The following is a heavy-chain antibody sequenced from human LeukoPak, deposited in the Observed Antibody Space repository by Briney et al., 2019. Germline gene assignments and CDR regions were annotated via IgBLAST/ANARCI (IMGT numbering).Heavy chain of an antibody. V-gene: IGHV4-59*12. CDR2: IYYTGST. D-gene: IGHD3-22*01. CDR1: GGSISSYY. Sequence: ASETLSLTCTVSGGSISSYYWSWIRQPPGKGLEWIGYIYYTGSTHYNPSLKSRVTISLDPSKNQFSLKLSSVTAADTAVYYCARGNPYYYDSSGYYQGGNYFDFWGQGTLVTVSS. J-gene: IGHJ4*02. CDR3: ARGNPYYYDSSGYYQGGNYFDF.